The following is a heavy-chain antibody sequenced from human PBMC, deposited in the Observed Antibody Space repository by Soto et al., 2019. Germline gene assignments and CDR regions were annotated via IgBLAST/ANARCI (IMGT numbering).Heavy chain of an antibody. CDR3: ASDSNYNYYYYMDV. V-gene: IGHV3-66*01. J-gene: IGHJ6*03. CDR2: IYSGGST. D-gene: IGHD4-4*01. CDR1: GFTVSSNY. Sequence: GGSLRLSCAASGFTVSSNYMSWVRQAPGKGLEWVSVIYSGGSTYYADSVKGRFTISRDNSKNTLYLQMNSLRAEDTAVYYCASDSNYNYYYYMDVWGKGTTVIVS.